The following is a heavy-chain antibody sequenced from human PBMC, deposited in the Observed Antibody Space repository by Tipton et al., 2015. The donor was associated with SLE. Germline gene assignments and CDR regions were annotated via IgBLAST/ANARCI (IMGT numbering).Heavy chain of an antibody. CDR3: ARDGGLLPGGSYFDH. J-gene: IGHJ4*02. Sequence: SMRLSCAASGFTFSSYTMHWVRQAPGKGLEWVAVIRYDGSYKYYADSVKGRFTISRDDSKNTLYLQMNSLRPEDTAVYYCARDGGLLPGGSYFDHWGQGTLVTVSS. CDR2: IRYDGSYK. CDR1: GFTFSSYT. D-gene: IGHD3-10*01. V-gene: IGHV3-30*04.